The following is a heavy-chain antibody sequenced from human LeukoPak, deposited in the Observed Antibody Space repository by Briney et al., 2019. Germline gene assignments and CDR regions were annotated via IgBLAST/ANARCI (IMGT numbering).Heavy chain of an antibody. Sequence: SGTLSLTCGVSGGSIDITNYWSWVRQAPGKGLEWIGETSHDGTTNHNPSLRSRVAMSLDRANNQFSLSLTSVTAADTAVYYCTREDRPFCPFAYWGQGVLVTVSS. V-gene: IGHV4-4*02. D-gene: IGHD3-22*01. CDR3: TREDRPFCPFAY. J-gene: IGHJ4*02. CDR1: GGSIDITNY. CDR2: TSHDGTT.